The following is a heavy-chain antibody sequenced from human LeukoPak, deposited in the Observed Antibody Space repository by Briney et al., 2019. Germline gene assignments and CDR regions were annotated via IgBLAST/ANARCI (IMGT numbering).Heavy chain of an antibody. CDR1: GYTFTSYY. CDR3: ARDNFEGDTAIYYFDY. J-gene: IGHJ4*02. Sequence: GASVKVSCKASGYTFTSYYMHWVRQAPGQGLEWMGIINPSGGSTSYAQKFQGRVTMTRDTSTSTVYMELSSLRSEDTAVYYCARDNFEGDTAIYYFDYWGQGTLVTVSS. D-gene: IGHD5-18*01. V-gene: IGHV1-46*01. CDR2: INPSGGST.